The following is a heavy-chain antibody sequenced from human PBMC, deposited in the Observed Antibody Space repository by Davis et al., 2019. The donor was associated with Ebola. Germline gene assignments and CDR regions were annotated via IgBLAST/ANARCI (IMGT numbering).Heavy chain of an antibody. CDR1: GGSISSGDYY. D-gene: IGHD3-10*01. CDR3: ARGLLWFGELFYNWFDP. CDR2: IYYSGSN. J-gene: IGHJ5*02. V-gene: IGHV4-39*07. Sequence: MPSETLSLTCTVSGGSISSGDYYWGWIRQPPGKGLEWIGSIYYSGSNNYNPSLKSRVTISVDTSKNQFSLKLSSVTAADTAVYYCARGLLWFGELFYNWFDPWGQGTLVTVSS.